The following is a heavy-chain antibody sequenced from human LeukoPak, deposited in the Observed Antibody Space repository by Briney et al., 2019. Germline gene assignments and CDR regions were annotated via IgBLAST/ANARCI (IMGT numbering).Heavy chain of an antibody. Sequence: GGSLRLSCAASGFTFSDYTLNWVRQPPGKGLKWVSSITGDSNYIYYADSVKGRFTVSRDNAKNSLYLHINSLRAEDTAVYYCARVQGSPYWGQGTLVTVSS. J-gene: IGHJ4*02. CDR2: ITGDSNYI. CDR1: GFTFSDYT. V-gene: IGHV3-21*01. CDR3: ARVQGSPY.